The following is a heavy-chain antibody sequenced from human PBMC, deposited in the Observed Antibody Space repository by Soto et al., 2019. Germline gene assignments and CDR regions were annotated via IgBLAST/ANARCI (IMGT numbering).Heavy chain of an antibody. CDR1: GFTFSSYA. J-gene: IGHJ4*02. CDR2: ISYDGSNK. D-gene: IGHD5-12*01. CDR3: GSNYGGYVGPFDY. Sequence: GGSLRLSCAASGFTFSSYAMHCVRHAPGKGLEWVAVISYDGSNKYYADSVKGRFTISRDNSKNTLYLQMNSLRAEDTALYYCGSNYGGYVGPFDYWGQGTLVTVSS. V-gene: IGHV3-30-3*01.